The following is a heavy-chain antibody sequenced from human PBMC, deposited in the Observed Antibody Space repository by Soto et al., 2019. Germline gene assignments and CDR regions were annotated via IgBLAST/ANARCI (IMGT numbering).Heavy chain of an antibody. V-gene: IGHV1-69*01. CDR3: AREVANTAMVKDIWLYP. J-gene: IGHJ5*02. CDR2: IIPIFGTA. D-gene: IGHD5-18*01. CDR1: GGPFSSYA. Sequence: SSVKVSCTASGGPFSSYAISWVRHAPGQGLEWMGGIIPIFGTANYAQKFQGRVTITADESTSTAYMELSSLRSEDTAGDYCAREVANTAMVKDIWLYPWGQGSPVTVS.